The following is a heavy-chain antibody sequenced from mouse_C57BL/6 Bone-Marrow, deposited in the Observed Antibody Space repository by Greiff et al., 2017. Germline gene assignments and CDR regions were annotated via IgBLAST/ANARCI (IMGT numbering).Heavy chain of an antibody. D-gene: IGHD2-4*01. J-gene: IGHJ2*01. Sequence: EVKVVESGGGLVKPGGSLKLSCAASGFTFSSYTMSWVRQTPEKRLEWVATISGGGGNTYYPDSVKGRFTISRDNAKNTLYLQMSSLRSEDTALYYCARVYYDYDGFDYWGQGTTLTVSS. V-gene: IGHV5-9*01. CDR1: GFTFSSYT. CDR3: ARVYYDYDGFDY. CDR2: ISGGGGNT.